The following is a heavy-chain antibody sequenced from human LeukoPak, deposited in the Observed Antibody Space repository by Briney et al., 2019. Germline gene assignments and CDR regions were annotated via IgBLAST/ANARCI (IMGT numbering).Heavy chain of an antibody. CDR2: NNVAGNS. J-gene: IGHJ4*02. V-gene: IGHV4-4*07. CDR3: PRDREHSYGSDLDH. D-gene: IGHD5-18*01. Sequence: SETLSLTCTVSGGFIHTYNWIWIRQPAGKGLEWVVRNNVAGNSYYNPSLKGRVSISVDRPNNRFSLELPSVTAADTAVYYCPRDREHSYGSDLDHWGQGILVTVPS. CDR1: GGFIHTYN.